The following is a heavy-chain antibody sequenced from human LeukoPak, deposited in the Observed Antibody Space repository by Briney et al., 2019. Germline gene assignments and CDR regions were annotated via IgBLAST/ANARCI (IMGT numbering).Heavy chain of an antibody. CDR3: AKGGYSSGWRNYFDY. CDR2: ISGSGGST. J-gene: IGHJ4*02. V-gene: IGHV3-23*01. CDR1: GFTFSSYA. D-gene: IGHD6-19*01. Sequence: GGSLRLSCAASGFTFSSYAMSWVRQAPGKGLEWVSAISGSGGSTYYADSVKGRFTISRDNSKDTLNLQMNSLRAEDTAVYYCAKGGYSSGWRNYFDYWAREPWSPSPQ.